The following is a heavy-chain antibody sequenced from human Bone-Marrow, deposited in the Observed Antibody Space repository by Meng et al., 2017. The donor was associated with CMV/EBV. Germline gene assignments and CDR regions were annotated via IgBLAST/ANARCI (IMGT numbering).Heavy chain of an antibody. D-gene: IGHD1-14*01. J-gene: IGHJ6*02. CDR2: ITPFNGDT. V-gene: IGHV1-45*02. CDR3: ARSDGTGDAMDV. CDR1: GYTFTYRQ. Sequence: SVKVSCKASGYTFTYRQLHWVRQAPGQALEWMGWITPFNGDTNYAQKFQDRLTISRDRSMSTAYMELSSLRSEDTAMYYCARSDGTGDAMDVWGQGTTVTFSS.